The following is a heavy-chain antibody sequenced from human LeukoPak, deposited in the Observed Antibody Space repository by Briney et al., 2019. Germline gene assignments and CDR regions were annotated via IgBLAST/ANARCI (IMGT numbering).Heavy chain of an antibody. CDR1: GYTFTGYY. Sequence: ASVKVSCKASGYTFTGYYMHWVRQAPGQGLEWMGRINPNSGGTNYAQKFQGRVTMTRDTSISTAYMELSRLRSDDTAVYYCARRTPVVIGSWVHDYWGQGTLVTVTS. J-gene: IGHJ4*02. CDR2: INPNSGGT. D-gene: IGHD3-22*01. V-gene: IGHV1-2*06. CDR3: ARRTPVVIGSWVHDY.